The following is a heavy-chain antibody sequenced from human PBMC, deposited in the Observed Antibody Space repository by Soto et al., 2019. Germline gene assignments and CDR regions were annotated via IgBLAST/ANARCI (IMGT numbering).Heavy chain of an antibody. J-gene: IGHJ3*02. V-gene: IGHV3-15*01. CDR1: GFTFTNAY. CDR3: TSCRGYCTGLVAFDI. Sequence: EVQLVESGGGLVKPGGSLRLSCAASGFTFTNAYMNWVRQAPGKGLEWIGRIRTKTYGETADYAAPVKGRFTISRDDSKDTLYLQMNSLTTEDTAVYYCTSCRGYCTGLVAFDIWGQGTMVTVSS. D-gene: IGHD2-8*02. CDR2: IRTKTYGETA.